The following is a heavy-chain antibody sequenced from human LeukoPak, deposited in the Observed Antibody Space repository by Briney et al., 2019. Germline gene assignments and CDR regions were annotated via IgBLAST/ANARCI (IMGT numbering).Heavy chain of an antibody. D-gene: IGHD4-17*01. J-gene: IGHJ4*02. CDR1: RFTFSDYY. V-gene: IGHV3-11*04. CDR3: ASLSRGVTIRDY. Sequence: GGSLRLSCAASRFTFSDYYMNWIRQAPGKGLEWVSYISSSGSSIYYADSVKGRFTISRDNAKNSLYLQMNDLRAEDTAVYYCASLSRGVTIRDYWGQGTLVTVSS. CDR2: ISSSGSSI.